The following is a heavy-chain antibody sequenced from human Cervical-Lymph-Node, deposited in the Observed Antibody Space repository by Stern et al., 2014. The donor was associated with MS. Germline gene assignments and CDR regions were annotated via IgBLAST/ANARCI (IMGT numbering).Heavy chain of an antibody. CDR2: IWYDGSNK. J-gene: IGHJ4*02. D-gene: IGHD6-6*01. V-gene: IGHV3-33*06. Sequence: VQLVESGGGVVQPGRSLRLSCAASGFSFSYSGIHWVCKSQGKGQEWEGVIWYDGSNKYYADSVKGRFTISRDNSENTAYLQMNSLRVEDTAVYYCAKGDSSSPLEYWGQGTLVTVSS. CDR3: AKGDSSSPLEY. CDR1: GFSFSYSG.